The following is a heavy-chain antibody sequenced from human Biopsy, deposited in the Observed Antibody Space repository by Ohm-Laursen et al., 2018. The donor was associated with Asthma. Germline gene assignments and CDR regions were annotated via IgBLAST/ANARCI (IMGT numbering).Heavy chain of an antibody. CDR1: GGTFNTYV. V-gene: IGHV1-69*01. D-gene: IGHD2-15*01. J-gene: IGHJ4*02. CDR2: INSVFGTT. Sequence: SSVKVSCKSLGGTFNTYVIGWVRQAPGQGLEWMGGINSVFGTTTYPQKFQDRVTITADDSTGTVYMELSSLRSEDTAVYYCARKAGSCMSRTCYSLDFWGQGTLVTVSS. CDR3: ARKAGSCMSRTCYSLDF.